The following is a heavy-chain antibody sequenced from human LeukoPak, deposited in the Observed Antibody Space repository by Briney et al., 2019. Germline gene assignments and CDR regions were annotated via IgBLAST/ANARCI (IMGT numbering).Heavy chain of an antibody. CDR1: GGSISSSIYY. D-gene: IGHD6-13*01. CDR3: ARGSWLDY. V-gene: IGHV4-39*01. CDR2: MSYSGST. Sequence: PETLSLTCTVSGGSISSSIYYWGWIRQPPGKGLEWIGSMSYSGSTYYNPSLKSRVTISVDTSKNQFSLKLSSVTAADTAVYYCARGSWLDYWGQGTLVTVSS. J-gene: IGHJ4*02.